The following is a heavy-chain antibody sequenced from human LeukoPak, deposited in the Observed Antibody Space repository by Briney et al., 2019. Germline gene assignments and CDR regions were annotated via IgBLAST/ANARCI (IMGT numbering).Heavy chain of an antibody. Sequence: ASVKVSCKASGYTFTGYYMHWVRQAPGQGLEWMGRINPNSGGTNYARKFQGRVTITRDTSISTAYMELSSLRSDDTAAYYCARVPVATSPFDYWGQGTLVTVSS. V-gene: IGHV1-2*06. J-gene: IGHJ4*02. CDR1: GYTFTGYY. D-gene: IGHD5-12*01. CDR2: INPNSGGT. CDR3: ARVPVATSPFDY.